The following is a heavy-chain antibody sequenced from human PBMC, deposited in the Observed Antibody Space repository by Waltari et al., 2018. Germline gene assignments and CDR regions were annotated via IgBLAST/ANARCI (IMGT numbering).Heavy chain of an antibody. Sequence: EVQLVESGGGLVKPGGSLRLSCAASGFTFSSYSMNWVRQARGKGLEWVSSISSSSSYIYYADSVKGRFTISRDNAKNSLYLQMNSLRAEDTAVYYCARVVISTYYYYYMDVWGKGTTVTVSS. V-gene: IGHV3-21*01. CDR2: ISSSSSYI. CDR3: ARVVISTYYYYYMDV. CDR1: GFTFSSYS. J-gene: IGHJ6*03.